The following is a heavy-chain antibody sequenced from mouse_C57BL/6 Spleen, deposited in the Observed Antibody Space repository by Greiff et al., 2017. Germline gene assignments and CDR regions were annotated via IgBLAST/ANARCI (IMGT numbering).Heavy chain of an antibody. CDR3: ARVFYYDYDEGDYYAMDY. J-gene: IGHJ4*01. D-gene: IGHD2-4*01. Sequence: VQRVESGPELVKPGASVKISCKASGYAFSSSWMHWVKQRPGKGLEWIGRIYPGAGDTNYHGKFKGKATLTADKSSSTAYMQLSSLTSEDSAVYFCARVFYYDYDEGDYYAMDYWGQGTSVTVSS. V-gene: IGHV1-82*01. CDR2: IYPGAGDT. CDR1: GYAFSSSW.